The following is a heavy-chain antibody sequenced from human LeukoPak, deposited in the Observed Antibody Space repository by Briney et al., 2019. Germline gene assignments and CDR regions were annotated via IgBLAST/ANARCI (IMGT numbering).Heavy chain of an antibody. V-gene: IGHV3-48*03. D-gene: IGHD2-2*01. CDR2: ISSGSTI. J-gene: IGHJ6*04. CDR1: GFTFSSYE. Sequence: PGGSLRLSCAASGFTFSSYEMNWVRQAPGKGLEWVSYISSGSTIYDADSVKGRFTVSRDNAKNSLYLQMNSLRAEDTAVFYCARGPYCSSTSCPVAGGMDVWGKGTTVTVSS. CDR3: ARGPYCSSTSCPVAGGMDV.